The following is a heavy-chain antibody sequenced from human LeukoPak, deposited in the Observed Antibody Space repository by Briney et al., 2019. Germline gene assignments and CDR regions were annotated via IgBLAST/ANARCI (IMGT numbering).Heavy chain of an antibody. CDR1: GGSLSSYY. D-gene: IGHD4-11*01. CDR2: IYYSGST. Sequence: SETLSLTCTVSGGSLSSYYWSWIRQPPGKGLEWIGYIYYSGSTNYNPSLKSRVIISVDTSKNQFSLKLSSVTAADTAVYYCARGGNNYPPLMHWGQGTLVTVSS. J-gene: IGHJ4*02. CDR3: ARGGNNYPPLMH. V-gene: IGHV4-59*01.